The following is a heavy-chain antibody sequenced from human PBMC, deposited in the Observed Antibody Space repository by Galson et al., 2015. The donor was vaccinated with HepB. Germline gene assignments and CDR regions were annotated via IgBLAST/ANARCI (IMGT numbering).Heavy chain of an antibody. CDR3: ARLGNYAMKGSFDF. CDR1: GGSISSGGYY. CDR2: IYYSGST. Sequence: TLSLTCTVSGGSISSGGYYWSWIRQHPGKGLEWIGYIYYSGSTYYNPSLKSRVTISVDTSKNQFSLKLNSVTAADTAVYFCARLGNYAMKGSFDFWGPGTLVTVSS. V-gene: IGHV4-31*03. D-gene: IGHD1-7*01. J-gene: IGHJ4*02.